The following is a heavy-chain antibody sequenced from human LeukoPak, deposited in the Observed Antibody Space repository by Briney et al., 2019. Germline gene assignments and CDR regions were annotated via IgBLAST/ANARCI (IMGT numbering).Heavy chain of an antibody. Sequence: KPGASVKVSCKASGYTFTSYDINWVRQAPGQGLEWMGWINPNSGGTNYAQKFQGRVTMTRDTSISTAYMELSRLRSDDTAVYYCASTFLEERFDYWGQGTLVTVSS. CDR3: ASTFLEERFDY. D-gene: IGHD3-3*01. CDR2: INPNSGGT. V-gene: IGHV1-2*02. J-gene: IGHJ4*02. CDR1: GYTFTSYD.